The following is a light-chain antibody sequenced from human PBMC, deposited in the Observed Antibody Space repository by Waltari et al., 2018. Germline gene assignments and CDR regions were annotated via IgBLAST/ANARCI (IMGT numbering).Light chain of an antibody. V-gene: IGKV1-12*01. J-gene: IGKJ4*01. CDR2: AAS. Sequence: DIQMTQSPSSGSASVGDRVPITCRASQNINSWLSWYQQKPGKAPRLLVYAASTLHSGVPSRFSGTGSGTDFTLTISNLQPEDFATYYCQRSNSFPPTFGGGTRVEIK. CDR3: QRSNSFPPT. CDR1: QNINSW.